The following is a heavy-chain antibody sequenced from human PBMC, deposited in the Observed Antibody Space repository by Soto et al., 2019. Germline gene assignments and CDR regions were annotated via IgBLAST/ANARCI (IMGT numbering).Heavy chain of an antibody. CDR3: AGEDGDTSAFDI. D-gene: IGHD5-18*01. CDR2: ISSSSYI. J-gene: IGHJ3*02. CDR1: GFTFSSYS. V-gene: IGHV3-21*01. Sequence: PGGSLRLSCAASGFTFSSYSMNWVRQAPGKGLEWVSSISSSSYIYYADSVKGRFTISRDNAKNSLYLQMNSLRAEDTAVYYCAGEDGDTSAFDIWGQGTMVTVSS.